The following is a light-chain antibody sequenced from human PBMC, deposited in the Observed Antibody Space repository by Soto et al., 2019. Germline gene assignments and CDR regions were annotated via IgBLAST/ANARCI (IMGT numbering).Light chain of an antibody. Sequence: DIVMTQSPLSLPVTPGEPASISCRSSQSLLHSNGYNYLDWYLQKPGQSPQLLIYLGSNRASGVHDRFSGSGSGTDFTLKISRVEAVDVGVYYCMQALQTPTFGQGTRLEIK. V-gene: IGKV2-28*01. CDR1: QSLLHSNGYNY. CDR2: LGS. CDR3: MQALQTPT. J-gene: IGKJ5*01.